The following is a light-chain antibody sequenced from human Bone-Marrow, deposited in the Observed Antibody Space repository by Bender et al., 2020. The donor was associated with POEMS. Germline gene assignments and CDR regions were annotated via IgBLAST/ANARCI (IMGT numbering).Light chain of an antibody. CDR2: DDR. J-gene: IGLJ3*02. V-gene: IGLV3-21*03. Sequence: SYELTQTPSVSVAPGKTATIPCGGNDIGRKSVHWYQQKPGRAPLLVVYDDRDRPSGVPERYSGSNSGNTATLTISRVEAADEADYYCQVWDGSKGVFGGGTQLTVL. CDR3: QVWDGSKGV. CDR1: DIGRKS.